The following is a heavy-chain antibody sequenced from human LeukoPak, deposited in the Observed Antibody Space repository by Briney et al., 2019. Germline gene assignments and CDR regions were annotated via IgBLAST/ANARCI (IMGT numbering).Heavy chain of an antibody. Sequence: PGGSLRLSCAASGFTFNSYSMNWFRQAPGKGLEWVSSISSSSRFIYYADSVKGRFTISRDNAKNSLYLQMNSLRAEDTALYYCARAQLYDYNYYYMDVWGKGTTVTVSS. J-gene: IGHJ6*03. V-gene: IGHV3-21*04. D-gene: IGHD3-10*01. CDR1: GFTFNSYS. CDR3: ARAQLYDYNYYYMDV. CDR2: ISSSSRFI.